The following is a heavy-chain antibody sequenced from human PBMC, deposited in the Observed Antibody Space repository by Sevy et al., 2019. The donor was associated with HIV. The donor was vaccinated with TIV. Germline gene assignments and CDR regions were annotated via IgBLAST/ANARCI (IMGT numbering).Heavy chain of an antibody. CDR2: ISAYNGNT. V-gene: IGHV1-18*04. CDR3: ASTRFLEWLLDDYYYYMDV. CDR1: GYTFTSYG. Sequence: ASVKVSCKASGYTFTSYGISWVRQAPGQGLEWMGWISAYNGNTNYAQKLQGRVTMTTDTSTSTAYMELGSLRSDDTAVYYCASTRFLEWLLDDYYYYMDVWGKGTTVTVSS. D-gene: IGHD3-3*01. J-gene: IGHJ6*03.